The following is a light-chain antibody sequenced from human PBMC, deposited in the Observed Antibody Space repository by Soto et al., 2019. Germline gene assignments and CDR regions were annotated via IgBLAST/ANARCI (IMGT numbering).Light chain of an antibody. V-gene: IGLV2-23*01. CDR3: CSYAGSSSHVV. Sequence: QSALTQPASVSESPGQSITISCTGTSSDVGSYNLVCWYQQHPGKAPKLMIYEGSKRHSGVSNRLSGSKSGNTASLTISGLQAEDEADYYCCSYAGSSSHVVFGGGTELTVL. CDR1: SSDVGSYNL. J-gene: IGLJ2*01. CDR2: EGS.